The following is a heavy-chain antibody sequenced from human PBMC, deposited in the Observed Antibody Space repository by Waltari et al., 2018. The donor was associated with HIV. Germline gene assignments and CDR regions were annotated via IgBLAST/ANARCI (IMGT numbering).Heavy chain of an antibody. CDR3: VRSSSGHFDH. D-gene: IGHD3-22*01. CDR1: GFDFSVYW. CDR2: IKFDGGDM. J-gene: IGHJ4*02. Sequence: VESGGDLVQPGGSLRLSCAVSGFDFSVYWMSWVRQRPGEGLEWVANIKFDGGDMYYADSVRGRFIASRDSSKKLLFLQMKNVRDDDTATYYCVRSSSGHFDHWGQGTQVIVSS. V-gene: IGHV3-7*01.